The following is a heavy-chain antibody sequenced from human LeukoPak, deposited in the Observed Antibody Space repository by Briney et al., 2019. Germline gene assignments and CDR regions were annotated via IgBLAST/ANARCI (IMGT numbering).Heavy chain of an antibody. CDR3: ARISGTMKNDY. Sequence: SETLSLTCTVSGYSISSGYYWGWIRQPPGKGLEWIGSIYHSGSTYYNPSLKSRVTISVDTSKNQFSLKLSSVTAADTAVYYCARISGTMKNDYWGQGTLVTVSS. CDR2: IYHSGST. D-gene: IGHD3-22*01. V-gene: IGHV4-38-2*02. CDR1: GYSISSGYY. J-gene: IGHJ4*02.